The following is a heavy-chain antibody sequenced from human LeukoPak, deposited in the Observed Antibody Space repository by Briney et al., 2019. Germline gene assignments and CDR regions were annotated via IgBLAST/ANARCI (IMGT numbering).Heavy chain of an antibody. CDR2: FDPEDGET. CDR3: APSPHGEYYFDY. CDR1: GYTLTELS. V-gene: IGHV1-24*01. J-gene: IGHJ4*02. Sequence: ASVKVSCKVSGYTLTELSMHWVRQAPGKGLEWMGGFDPEDGETIYAQKFQGRVTMTEDTSTDTAYMELSSLRSEDTAVYYCAPSPHGEYYFDYWGQGTLVTVSS. D-gene: IGHD7-27*01.